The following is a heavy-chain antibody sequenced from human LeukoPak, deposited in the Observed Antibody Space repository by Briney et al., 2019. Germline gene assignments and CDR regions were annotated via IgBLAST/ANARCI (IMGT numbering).Heavy chain of an antibody. CDR1: GGTFSSYA. Sequence: GSSVKVSCKASGGTFSSYAISWVRQAPGQGLEWMGGIIPIFGTANYAQKFQGRVTITTDESTSTAYMELSSLRSEDTAVYYCARSPYDFWSGCYKNNWFDPWGQGTLVTVSS. V-gene: IGHV1-69*05. D-gene: IGHD3-3*01. CDR2: IIPIFGTA. J-gene: IGHJ5*02. CDR3: ARSPYDFWSGCYKNNWFDP.